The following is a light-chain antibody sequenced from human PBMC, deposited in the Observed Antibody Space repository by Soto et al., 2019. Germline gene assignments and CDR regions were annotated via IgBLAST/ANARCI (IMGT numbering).Light chain of an antibody. Sequence: QSVLTQPPSVSVAPGQRVSISCTGSSSDIGAGYDVHWYRQLPGTAPQLLIYGNNNRPSGVPDRFSGSMSGTSASLAITGLQAEDEADYYCQSYDSSLSAYVFGTGTKLTVL. J-gene: IGLJ1*01. V-gene: IGLV1-40*01. CDR3: QSYDSSLSAYV. CDR2: GNN. CDR1: SSDIGAGYD.